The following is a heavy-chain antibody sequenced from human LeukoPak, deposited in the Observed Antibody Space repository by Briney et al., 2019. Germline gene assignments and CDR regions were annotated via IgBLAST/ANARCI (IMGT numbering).Heavy chain of an antibody. Sequence: GGSLRLSCAASGFTFDDYAMHWVRQAPGKGLEWASLISGDGSRTYYADSVKGRFTISRDNSKNSLYLQMNSLRTEDTALYYCAKEAESGGGVDYWGQGTLVTVSS. CDR2: ISGDGSRT. D-gene: IGHD2-15*01. CDR1: GFTFDDYA. J-gene: IGHJ4*02. V-gene: IGHV3-43*02. CDR3: AKEAESGGGVDY.